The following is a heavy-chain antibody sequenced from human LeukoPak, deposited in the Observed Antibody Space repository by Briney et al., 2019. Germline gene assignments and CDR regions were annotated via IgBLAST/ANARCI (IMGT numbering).Heavy chain of an antibody. J-gene: IGHJ4*02. CDR2: ISSSSSYI. Sequence: GGSLRLSCAASGFTFSSYSMTWVRQAPGKGLEWVSSISSSSSYIYYADSVKGRFTISRDNAKNSLYLQMNSLRAEDTAVYYCARDPNYDILTGYPPWVFDYWGQGTLVTVSS. CDR3: ARDPNYDILTGYPPWVFDY. V-gene: IGHV3-21*01. CDR1: GFTFSSYS. D-gene: IGHD3-9*01.